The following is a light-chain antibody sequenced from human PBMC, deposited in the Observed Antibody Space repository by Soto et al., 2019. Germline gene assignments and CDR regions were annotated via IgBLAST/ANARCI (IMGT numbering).Light chain of an antibody. J-gene: IGKJ1*01. CDR3: QQYGGSPWT. CDR1: QSVTTQ. Sequence: IVLTQSPGTLSLSPGERATLSCRASQSVTTQLAWYQQKPGQAPRLIIHGASSRATGVPDRITGSGSGTDFTLSISRLEPEDFAVYYCQQYGGSPWTFGQGTKVDIK. V-gene: IGKV3-20*01. CDR2: GAS.